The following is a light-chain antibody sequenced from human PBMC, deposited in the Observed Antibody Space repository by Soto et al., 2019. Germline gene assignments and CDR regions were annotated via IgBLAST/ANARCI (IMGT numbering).Light chain of an antibody. V-gene: IGLV2-8*01. CDR3: SSYAGSSSYV. J-gene: IGLJ1*01. Sequence: QSALTQPPSASGSPGQSVTISCTGTSSDVGGYNYVSWYQQHPGKAPKILIYEVSERPSGVPDRFSGSRSGNTASLTVSGLQAEDEADYYCSSYAGSSSYVFGTGTKVTVL. CDR1: SSDVGGYNY. CDR2: EVS.